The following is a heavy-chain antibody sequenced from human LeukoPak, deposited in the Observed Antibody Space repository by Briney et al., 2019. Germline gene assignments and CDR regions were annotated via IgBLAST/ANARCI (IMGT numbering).Heavy chain of an antibody. CDR2: INPNSGGT. CDR3: ARVTGYMIEDYFDY. CDR1: GYSFTDKY. D-gene: IGHD3-22*01. J-gene: IGHJ4*02. V-gene: IGHV1-2*06. Sequence: GASVKVSCKASGYSFTDKYMHWVRQAPGQGLEWMGRINPNSGGTKYAQKFQGRVTMTTDTSMSTAYMELSRLTSDDTAVYYCARVTGYMIEDYFDYWGQGTLVTVSS.